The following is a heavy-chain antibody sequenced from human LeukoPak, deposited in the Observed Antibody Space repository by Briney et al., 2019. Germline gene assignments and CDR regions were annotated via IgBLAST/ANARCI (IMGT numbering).Heavy chain of an antibody. Sequence: LQTLSLTCALSRGSFSGYYWSWIRQPPGEGLDWIEQIKRSESTNSNPYLKSRVSISVDSSKNQFSLKVSSVTVADTAVYYWARGSDTAAGLYWGQGTLVTVSS. CDR2: IKRSEST. CDR3: ARGSDTAAGLY. D-gene: IGHD6-13*01. CDR1: RGSFSGYY. J-gene: IGHJ4*02. V-gene: IGHV4-34*01.